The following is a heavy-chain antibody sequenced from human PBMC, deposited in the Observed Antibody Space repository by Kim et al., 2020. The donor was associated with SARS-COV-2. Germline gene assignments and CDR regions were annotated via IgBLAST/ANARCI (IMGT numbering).Heavy chain of an antibody. CDR3: ASSSLIYYDMDV. V-gene: IGHV4-59*01. J-gene: IGHJ6*02. D-gene: IGHD6-6*01. Sequence: NCTPSLKSRVTISVDTSKNQFSLRLNSVTAADTAVYFCASSSLIYYDMDVWGQGTTVTVSS.